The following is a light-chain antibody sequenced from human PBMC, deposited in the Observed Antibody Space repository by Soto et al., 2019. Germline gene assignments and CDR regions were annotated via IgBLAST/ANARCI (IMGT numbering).Light chain of an antibody. CDR1: QSVGSY. Sequence: EIVFTQSPVTLSLSPGERATLSCRASQSVGSYFAWYQQKPGQAPRLLIYDASNRATGIPARFSGSGSGTDFTLTISSLEPEDFAVYYCQQRSDWPSTFGGGTKVEIK. V-gene: IGKV3-11*01. J-gene: IGKJ4*01. CDR3: QQRSDWPST. CDR2: DAS.